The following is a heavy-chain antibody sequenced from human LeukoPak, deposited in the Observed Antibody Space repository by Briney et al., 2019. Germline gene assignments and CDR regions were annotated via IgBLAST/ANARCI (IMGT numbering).Heavy chain of an antibody. D-gene: IGHD7-27*01. CDR2: IKQDGSEK. Sequence: GRSLRLSCPASGFTFSSYWMNWVRQAPGKRLEWVANIKQDGSEKYYVDSVKGRFTISRDNAKNSLYLQMNSLRAEDTAVYYCARNWGLDYWGQGTLVTVSS. V-gene: IGHV3-7*01. CDR3: ARNWGLDY. J-gene: IGHJ4*02. CDR1: GFTFSSYW.